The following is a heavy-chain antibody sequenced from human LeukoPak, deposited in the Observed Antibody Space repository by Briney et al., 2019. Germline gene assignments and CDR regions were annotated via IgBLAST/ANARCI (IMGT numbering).Heavy chain of an antibody. D-gene: IGHD3-10*01. J-gene: IGHJ3*02. CDR2: IYPGDPDT. CDR1: GYTFTSYW. Sequence: GAPLQISCKGSGYTFTSYWIGWVRQMPGKGLEWMGIIYPGDPDTRYSPSFQGQVTMSVDRSITTAYLQWSSLKASDTAIYYCARKTGGSGTYKGVFDIWGEGTMVTVSS. CDR3: ARKTGGSGTYKGVFDI. V-gene: IGHV5-51*01.